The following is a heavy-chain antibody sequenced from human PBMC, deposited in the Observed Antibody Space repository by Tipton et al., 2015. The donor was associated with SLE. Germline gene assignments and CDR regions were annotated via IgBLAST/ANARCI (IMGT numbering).Heavy chain of an antibody. V-gene: IGHV3-9*01. CDR1: GFTFDDYA. CDR3: ARRGLRITHDGMDV. CDR2: IRWNSGSI. Sequence: SLRLSCAASGFTFDDYAMHWVRQAPGKGLEWVSGIRWNSGSIGYAESVKGRFTISRDNAKNSLYLQMNSLRAEDTALYYCARRGLRITHDGMDVWGQGTTVTVSS. J-gene: IGHJ6*02. D-gene: IGHD5-12*01.